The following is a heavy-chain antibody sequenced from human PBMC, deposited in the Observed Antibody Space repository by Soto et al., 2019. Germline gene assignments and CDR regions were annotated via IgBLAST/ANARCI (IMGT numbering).Heavy chain of an antibody. D-gene: IGHD6-19*01. CDR1: GFTFSSYA. J-gene: IGHJ4*02. CDR3: ARDARHYSSGWQYFDY. CDR2: ISYDGSNK. Sequence: QVQLVESGGGVVQPGRSLRLSCAASGFTFSSYAMHWVRQAPGKGLEWVAVISYDGSNKYYADSVKGRFTISRDNSKNTLSLQMNSLRAEDTAVYYCARDARHYSSGWQYFDYWGQGTLVTVSS. V-gene: IGHV3-30-3*01.